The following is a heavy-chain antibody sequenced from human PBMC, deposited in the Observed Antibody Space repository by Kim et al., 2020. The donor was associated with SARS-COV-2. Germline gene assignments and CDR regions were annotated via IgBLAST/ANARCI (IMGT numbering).Heavy chain of an antibody. CDR3: ATQTDIVVVPAAYGMGV. J-gene: IGHJ6*02. D-gene: IGHD2-2*01. CDR2: FDPEDGET. Sequence: ASVKVSCKASGYTLTELSMHWVRQAPGKGPEWMGGFDPEDGETIYAQKFQGRVTMTEDTSTDTAYMELSSLRSEDTAVYYCATQTDIVVVPAAYGMGVWGQGTTVTVSS. V-gene: IGHV1-24*01. CDR1: GYTLTELS.